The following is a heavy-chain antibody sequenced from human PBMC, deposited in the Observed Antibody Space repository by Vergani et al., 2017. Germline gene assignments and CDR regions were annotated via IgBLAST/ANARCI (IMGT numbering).Heavy chain of an antibody. CDR1: GGSISSYY. V-gene: IGHV4-59*01. Sequence: QVQLQESGPGLVKPSETLSLTCTVSGGSISSYYWSWIRQPPGKGLEWIGYIYYSGSTNYNPSLKSRVTISVDTSKNQFSLKLSGVTAADTAVYYCAGTSARGYSYGYDAFDIWGQGTMVTVSS. CDR3: AGTSARGYSYGYDAFDI. D-gene: IGHD5-18*01. CDR2: IYYSGST. J-gene: IGHJ3*02.